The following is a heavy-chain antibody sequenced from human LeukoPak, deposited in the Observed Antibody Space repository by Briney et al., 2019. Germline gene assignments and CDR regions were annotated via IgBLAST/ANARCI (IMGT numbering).Heavy chain of an antibody. Sequence: PGGSLRLSCAASGFTFSSYGMHWVRQAPGKGLEWVAVISYDGSNKYYADSVKGRFTISRDNSKNTLYLQMNSLRAEDTAVYYCAKEGSYRYYDILTGYYGIDYWGQGTLVTVSS. CDR2: ISYDGSNK. CDR3: AKEGSYRYYDILTGYYGIDY. J-gene: IGHJ4*02. CDR1: GFTFSSYG. D-gene: IGHD3-9*01. V-gene: IGHV3-30*18.